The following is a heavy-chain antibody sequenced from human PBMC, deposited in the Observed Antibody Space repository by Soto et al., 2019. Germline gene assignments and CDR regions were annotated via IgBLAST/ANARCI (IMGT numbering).Heavy chain of an antibody. J-gene: IGHJ4*02. Sequence: SETLSLTCAVYGGSFSGYYWSWIRQPPGKGLEWIGEINHSGSTNYNPSLKSRVTISVDTSKNQFSLKLSSVTAADTAVYYCARSRSIVVVPAARMYYFDYWGQGTLVTVSS. CDR2: INHSGST. D-gene: IGHD2-2*01. CDR3: ARSRSIVVVPAARMYYFDY. V-gene: IGHV4-34*01. CDR1: GGSFSGYY.